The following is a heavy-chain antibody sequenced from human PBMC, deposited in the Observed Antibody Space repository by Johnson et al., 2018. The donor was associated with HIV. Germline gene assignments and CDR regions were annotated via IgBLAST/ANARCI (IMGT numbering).Heavy chain of an antibody. Sequence: VQLVESGGGVVQPGGSLRLSCAASGFTFSSYWMNWVRQAPGKGLEWLANIHQDGSEQYYVDSVNGRFAFARDNSKNTLYLQMSSQRAEDTAVYYCAKVRGTMIVVFGAFDIWGQGTMVTVSS. V-gene: IGHV3-7*05. CDR3: AKVRGTMIVVFGAFDI. J-gene: IGHJ3*02. D-gene: IGHD3-22*01. CDR2: IHQDGSEQ. CDR1: GFTFSSYW.